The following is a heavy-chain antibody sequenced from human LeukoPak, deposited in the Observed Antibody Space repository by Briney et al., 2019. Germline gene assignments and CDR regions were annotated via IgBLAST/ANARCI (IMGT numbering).Heavy chain of an antibody. CDR2: ISSSGST. CDR3: ARLYDTRPVVDY. Sequence: SETLSLTCSVSGGSLTSHYWSWIRQPPGKGLEWIGYISSSGSTSDNPSLKSRVTISLDTSKNQFSLKVNSVTAADTAVYYCARLYDTRPVVDYWGQGTLVTVSS. D-gene: IGHD2-2*02. J-gene: IGHJ4*02. V-gene: IGHV4-59*11. CDR1: GGSLTSHY.